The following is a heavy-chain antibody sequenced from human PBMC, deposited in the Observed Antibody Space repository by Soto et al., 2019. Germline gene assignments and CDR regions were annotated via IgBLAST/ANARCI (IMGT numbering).Heavy chain of an antibody. D-gene: IGHD6-13*01. Sequence: SETLSLTCTVSGGSISSYCWSWIRQPPGKGLEWIGYIYYSGSTNYNPSLKSRVTISVDTSKNQFSLKLSSVTAADTAVYYCARAAAAGHYYYYYMDVWGKGTTVTVSS. CDR3: ARAAAAGHYYYYYMDV. CDR2: IYYSGST. V-gene: IGHV4-59*01. CDR1: GGSISSYC. J-gene: IGHJ6*03.